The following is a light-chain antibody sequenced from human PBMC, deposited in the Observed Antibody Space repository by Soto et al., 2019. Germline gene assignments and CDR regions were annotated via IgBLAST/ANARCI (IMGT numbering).Light chain of an antibody. CDR1: QSISSW. J-gene: IGKJ1*01. CDR3: QQYNRYSVT. V-gene: IGKV1-5*03. CDR2: KAS. Sequence: DIQMTQSPSTLSASVGDRVTITCRASQSISSWLAWYQQKPGKAPKLLIYKASSLESGVPTRFSGSGSGTEFTLTISSLQPDDFATYCCQQYNRYSVTFGQGTKVEIK.